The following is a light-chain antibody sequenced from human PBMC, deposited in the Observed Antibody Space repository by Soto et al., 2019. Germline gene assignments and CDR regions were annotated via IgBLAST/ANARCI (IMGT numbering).Light chain of an antibody. Sequence: ERVMTHSPATLSVSPWERATLSFRASQSVSNNLAWYQQKLGQAPRLLIYGASTRATGIPARFSGSGSGTEFTLTISSLQSEDFAVYYCQQYNNWPRTFGQGTKVDI. CDR2: GAS. J-gene: IGKJ1*01. CDR3: QQYNNWPRT. CDR1: QSVSNN. V-gene: IGKV3-15*01.